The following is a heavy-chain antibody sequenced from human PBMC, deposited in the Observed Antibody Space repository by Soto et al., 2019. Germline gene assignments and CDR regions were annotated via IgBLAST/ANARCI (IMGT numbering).Heavy chain of an antibody. J-gene: IGHJ4*02. Sequence: ASVKVSCKASGYTFTSYYMHWVRQAPGQGLEWMGRINPSGGSTGYAQKFQGRVTMTRDTSTSTAYMELSSLRSEDSAVYYCARVGQNPAAGPNLDDWGQGTLVTVSS. CDR3: ARVGQNPAAGPNLDD. CDR1: GYTFTSYY. CDR2: INPSGGST. D-gene: IGHD6-13*01. V-gene: IGHV1-46*01.